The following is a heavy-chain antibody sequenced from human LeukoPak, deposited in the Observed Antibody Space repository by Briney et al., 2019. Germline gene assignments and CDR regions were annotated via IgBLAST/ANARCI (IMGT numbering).Heavy chain of an antibody. D-gene: IGHD6-13*01. V-gene: IGHV3-74*01. J-gene: IGHJ4*02. CDR1: GSTFSSYW. CDR2: INSDGSST. CDR3: ARGGGYSSSWYQT. Sequence: GGSLRLSCAASGSTFSSYWMHWVRQAPGKGLVWVPRINSDGSSTSYADSVKGRFTISRDNAKNTLYLQMNSLRAEDTAVYYCARGGGYSSSWYQTWGQGTLVTVSS.